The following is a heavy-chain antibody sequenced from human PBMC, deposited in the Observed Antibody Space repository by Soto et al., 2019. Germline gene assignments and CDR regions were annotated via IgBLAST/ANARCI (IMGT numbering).Heavy chain of an antibody. D-gene: IGHD2-8*01. V-gene: IGHV1-2*04. J-gene: IGHJ6*02. CDR3: ASDRGYCTNGVCYSGLNYYYYGMDV. CDR1: GYTFTGYY. Sequence: QVQLVQSGAEVKKPGASVKVSCKASGYTFTGYYMHWVRQAPGQGLEWMGWINPNSGGTNYAQKFQGWVTMTRDTSISTAYMELSRLRSDDTAVYYCASDRGYCTNGVCYSGLNYYYYGMDVWGQGTTVTVSS. CDR2: INPNSGGT.